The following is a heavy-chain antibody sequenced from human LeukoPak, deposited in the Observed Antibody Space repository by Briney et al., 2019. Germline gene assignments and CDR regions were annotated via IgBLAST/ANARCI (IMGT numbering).Heavy chain of an antibody. CDR3: ARDRSPGNFDY. Sequence: GGSLRLSCAASGFTFITYPMNWVRQAPGKGLEWVSSISSSSTYINYADSVKGRFTISRDNAKNSLYLQTNSLRAEDTAVYYCARDRSPGNFDYWGQGTLVTVSS. CDR1: GFTFITYP. V-gene: IGHV3-21*01. D-gene: IGHD3-10*01. CDR2: ISSSSTYI. J-gene: IGHJ4*02.